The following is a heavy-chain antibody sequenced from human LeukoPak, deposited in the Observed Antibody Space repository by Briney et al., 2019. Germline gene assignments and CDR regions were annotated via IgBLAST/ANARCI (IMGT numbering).Heavy chain of an antibody. CDR3: AKEPDIVVGPAAGYFDY. D-gene: IGHD2-2*01. Sequence: GGSLRLSCAASVFTFRSYAMSWVRQAPGKGLEWVSPISGSCGNTYYADSEEGLFTIPRDNSKNTLYLQINSLRAEDTAVYYCAKEPDIVVGPAAGYFDYWGQGTLVTVSS. V-gene: IGHV3-23*01. CDR1: VFTFRSYA. CDR2: ISGSCGNT. J-gene: IGHJ4*02.